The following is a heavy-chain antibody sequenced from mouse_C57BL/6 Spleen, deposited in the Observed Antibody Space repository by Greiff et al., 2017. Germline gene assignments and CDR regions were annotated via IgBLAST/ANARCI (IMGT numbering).Heavy chain of an antibody. Sequence: QVQLQQSGAELAKPGASVKLSCKASGYTFTSYWMHWVKQRPGQGLEWIGYINPSSGYTKYNQKFKDKATLTADKSSSTAYMQLSSLTYEDSAVYYCARDRYGSSYEGLYFDYWGQGTTLTVSS. D-gene: IGHD1-1*01. CDR3: ARDRYGSSYEGLYFDY. CDR2: INPSSGYT. V-gene: IGHV1-7*01. J-gene: IGHJ2*01. CDR1: GYTFTSYW.